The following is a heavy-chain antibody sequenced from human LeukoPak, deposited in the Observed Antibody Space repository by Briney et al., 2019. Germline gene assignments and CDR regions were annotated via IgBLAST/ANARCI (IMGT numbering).Heavy chain of an antibody. V-gene: IGHV4-61*01. CDR3: ARGLYSGSYPDAFDI. CDR2: ISYCAPT. CDR1: GGSVSSGSYY. Sequence: SETLSLTGTGSGGSVSSGSYYWSWIRQPPGKGLEWIAYISYCAPTNYTPSLNRRVTISVHTSKTQFSLKLSSVTAADTAVYYCARGLYSGSYPDAFDIWGQGTMVTVSS. D-gene: IGHD1-26*01. J-gene: IGHJ3*02.